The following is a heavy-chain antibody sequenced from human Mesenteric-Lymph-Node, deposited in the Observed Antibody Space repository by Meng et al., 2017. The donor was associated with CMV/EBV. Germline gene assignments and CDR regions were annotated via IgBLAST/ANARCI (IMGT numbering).Heavy chain of an antibody. CDR3: ARSPGPFDY. V-gene: IGHV4-34*01. J-gene: IGHJ4*02. CDR2: INHSGST. CDR1: GGSFSGYY. Sequence: TLSLACAVYGGSFSGYYWSWLRQPPGKGLEWIGEINHSGSTNYNPSLKRRVTISVDTSKNQFSLKLSSVTAADTAVYYCARSPGPFDYWGQGTLVTVSS.